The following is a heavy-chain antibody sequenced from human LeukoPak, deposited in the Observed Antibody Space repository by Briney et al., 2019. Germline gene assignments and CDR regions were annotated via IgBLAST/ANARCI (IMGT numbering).Heavy chain of an antibody. J-gene: IGHJ1*01. CDR2: IIPILGIA. CDR1: GYTFTSYY. V-gene: IGHV1-69*02. CDR3: ASIAAAPPPEYFQH. D-gene: IGHD6-13*01. Sequence: SVKVSCKASGYTFTSYYMHWVRQAPGQGLEWMGRIIPILGIANYAQKFQGRVTITADKSTSTAYMELSSLRSEDTAVYYCASIAAAPPPEYFQHWGQGTLVTVSS.